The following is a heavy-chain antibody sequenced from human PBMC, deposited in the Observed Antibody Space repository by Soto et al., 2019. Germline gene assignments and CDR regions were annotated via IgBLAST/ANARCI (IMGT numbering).Heavy chain of an antibody. V-gene: IGHV3-15*07. CDR1: GFTFSHAW. D-gene: IGHD1-7*01. Sequence: EVQLVESGGGLVKPGGSLRLSCAASGFTFSHAWMNWVRQAPGRGLEWVGHIKSKTDGGTTDYAAPVKGRFTISRDDSKNTLYLQINGLKTEDTAVYYCTTDVWTYTGSDYRGQGTLVTVSS. J-gene: IGHJ4*02. CDR3: TTDVWTYTGSDY. CDR2: IKSKTDGGTT.